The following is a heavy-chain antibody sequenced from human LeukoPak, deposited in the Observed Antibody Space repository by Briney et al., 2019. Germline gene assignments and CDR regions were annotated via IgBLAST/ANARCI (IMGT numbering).Heavy chain of an antibody. V-gene: IGHV3-23*01. Sequence: GGSLRLSCAASGFTFSSYAMSWVRQAPGKGLEWVSAISGSGGSTYYADSVKGRFTISRDNSKNTLYLQMNSLRAEDTAVYYCAKDPLYYGSGPTDYWGQGTLVTVSS. CDR2: ISGSGGST. CDR1: GFTFSSYA. J-gene: IGHJ4*02. CDR3: AKDPLYYGSGPTDY. D-gene: IGHD3-10*01.